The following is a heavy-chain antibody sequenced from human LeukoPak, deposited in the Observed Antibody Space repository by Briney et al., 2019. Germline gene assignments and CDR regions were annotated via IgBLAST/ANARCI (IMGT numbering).Heavy chain of an antibody. CDR1: GFTFTTYS. V-gene: IGHV3-21*04. CDR3: AKDSTSSLLYYYYMDV. CDR2: ITSSSTSM. Sequence: PGGSLRLSCAASGFTFTTYSMNWVRQAPGKGLEWVSSITSSSTSMYYADSVKGRFTISRDKSKNTLYLQMNSLRAEDTAVYYCAKDSTSSLLYYYYMDVWGKGTTVTVSS. J-gene: IGHJ6*03. D-gene: IGHD2-2*01.